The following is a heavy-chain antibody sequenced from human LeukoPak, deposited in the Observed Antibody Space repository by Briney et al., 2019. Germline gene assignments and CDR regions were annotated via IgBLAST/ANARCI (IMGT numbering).Heavy chain of an antibody. CDR3: ARDDSSGYYYGPVDY. CDR1: GFTFSSYG. V-gene: IGHV3-23*01. D-gene: IGHD3-22*01. Sequence: GGSLRLSCAASGFTFSSYGMSWVRQAPGKGLEWVSAISGSGGSTYYADSVKGRFTISRDNAKNSLYLQMNSLRAEDTAVYYCARDDSSGYYYGPVDYWGQGTLVTVSS. J-gene: IGHJ4*02. CDR2: ISGSGGST.